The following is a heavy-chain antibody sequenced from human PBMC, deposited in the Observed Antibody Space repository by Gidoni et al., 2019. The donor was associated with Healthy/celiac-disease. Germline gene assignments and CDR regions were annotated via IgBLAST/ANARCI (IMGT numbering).Heavy chain of an antibody. CDR2: IIPIFGTA. CDR3: AREGYCSGGSCYERAGWFDP. D-gene: IGHD2-15*01. V-gene: IGHV1-69*01. J-gene: IGHJ5*02. Sequence: QVQLVQSGAEVKKPGSSVKVSCKASGGPFSSYAISWVRQAPGQGLEWMGGIIPIFGTANDAQKFQGRVTITADESTSTAYMELSSLRSEDTAVYYCAREGYCSGGSCYERAGWFDPWGQGTLVTVSS. CDR1: GGPFSSYA.